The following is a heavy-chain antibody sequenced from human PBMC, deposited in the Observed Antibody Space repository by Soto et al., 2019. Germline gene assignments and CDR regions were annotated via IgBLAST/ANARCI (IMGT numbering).Heavy chain of an antibody. J-gene: IGHJ4*02. CDR2: INGDGTET. Sequence: EVQLVVSGGGLVQPGGSLRLSCAASGFTFSNYWMTWVRQSPAKGLEWVATINGDGTETYYGDSVQSRFTISRDNAKNSLFLRLNTLRDDDTAVYYCVRARIDYWGQGTLVTVSS. V-gene: IGHV3-7*03. CDR3: VRARIDY. CDR1: GFTFSNYW.